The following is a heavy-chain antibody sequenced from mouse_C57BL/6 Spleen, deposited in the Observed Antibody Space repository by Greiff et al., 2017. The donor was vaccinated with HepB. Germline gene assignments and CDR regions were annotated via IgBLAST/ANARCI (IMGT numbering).Heavy chain of an antibody. CDR1: GYTFTSYW. Sequence: QVQLKQPGAEVVRPGSSVKLSCKASGYTFTSYWMHWVKQRPIQGLEWIGNIDPSDSETHYNQKFKDKATLTVDKSSSTAYMQLSSLTSEDSAVYYCAQTTVVAFDYWGQGTTLTVSS. D-gene: IGHD1-1*01. CDR2: IDPSDSET. J-gene: IGHJ2*01. CDR3: AQTTVVAFDY. V-gene: IGHV1-52*01.